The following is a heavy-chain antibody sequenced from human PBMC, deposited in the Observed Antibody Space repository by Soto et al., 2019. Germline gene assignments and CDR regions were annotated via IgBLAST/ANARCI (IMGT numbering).Heavy chain of an antibody. D-gene: IGHD3-3*01. J-gene: IGHJ4*02. V-gene: IGHV3-33*01. CDR3: ARDLDVWSGYYLFDY. CDR1: GFTFSSYG. Sequence: QVQLVESVGGVVQPGRSLRLSCAASGFTFSSYGMHWVRQAPGKGLEWVAVIWFDGSNKYYADSVKGRFTISRDNSKNTLYLQMNSLRAEDTAIYYCARDLDVWSGYYLFDYWGQGTLVTVSS. CDR2: IWFDGSNK.